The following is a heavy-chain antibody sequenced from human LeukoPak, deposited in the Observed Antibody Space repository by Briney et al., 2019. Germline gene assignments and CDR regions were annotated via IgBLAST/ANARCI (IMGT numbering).Heavy chain of an antibody. D-gene: IGHD3-3*01. CDR2: IKQDGSEK. Sequence: GGPLRLSCAASGFTFSSYWMSWVRQAPGKGLEWVANIKQDGSEKYYVDSVKGRFTISRDNAKNSLYLQMNSLRAEDTAVYYCARELRFLEWLLCDAFDIWGQGTMVTVSS. CDR3: ARELRFLEWLLCDAFDI. CDR1: GFTFSSYW. V-gene: IGHV3-7*01. J-gene: IGHJ3*02.